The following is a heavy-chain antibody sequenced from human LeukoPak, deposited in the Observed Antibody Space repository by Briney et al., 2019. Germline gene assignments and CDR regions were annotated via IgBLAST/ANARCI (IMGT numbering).Heavy chain of an antibody. CDR1: GGSFSGYY. CDR2: INHSGST. J-gene: IGHJ4*02. Sequence: SETLSLTCAVYGGSFSGYYWSWIRQPPGKGLEWIGEINHSGSTNYNPSLKSRVTISVDTSKNQFSLKLGSVTAADTAVYYCAREDYYDSSGYQNWGQGTLVTVSS. V-gene: IGHV4-34*01. D-gene: IGHD3-22*01. CDR3: AREDYYDSSGYQN.